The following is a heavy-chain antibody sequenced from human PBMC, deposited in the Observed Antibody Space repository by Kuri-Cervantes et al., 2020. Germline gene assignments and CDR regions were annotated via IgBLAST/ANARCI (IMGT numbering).Heavy chain of an antibody. CDR1: GFTFSSYA. J-gene: IGHJ6*03. Sequence: ESLKISCAASGFTFSSYAMSWVRQAPGKGLEWVSAISGSGGSTYYADSVKGRFTISRDNAKNTLYLQMNSLRAEDTAVYYCARGEQLGGHYYYMDVWGKGTTVTVSS. V-gene: IGHV3-23*01. CDR2: ISGSGGST. CDR3: ARGEQLGGHYYYMDV. D-gene: IGHD6-6*01.